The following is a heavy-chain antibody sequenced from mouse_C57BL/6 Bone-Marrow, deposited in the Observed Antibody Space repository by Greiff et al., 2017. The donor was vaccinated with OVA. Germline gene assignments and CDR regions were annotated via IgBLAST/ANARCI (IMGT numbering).Heavy chain of an antibody. V-gene: IGHV14-3*01. J-gene: IGHJ4*01. Sequence: VQLQQSVAELVRPGASVKLSCTASGFTIKNTYMHWVKQRPEQGLEWIGRIDPANDNTNYAAKFQGKATMTADTSSNTAYLQLSSLSSEDTAVYCCGRGNYGSSCYAMDYWGQGTSVTVSS. CDR1: GFTIKNTY. CDR3: GRGNYGSSCYAMDY. CDR2: IDPANDNT. D-gene: IGHD1-1*01.